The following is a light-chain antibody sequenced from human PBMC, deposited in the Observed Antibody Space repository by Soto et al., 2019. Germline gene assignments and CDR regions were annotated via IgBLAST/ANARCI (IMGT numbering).Light chain of an antibody. J-gene: IGKJ2*01. CDR1: QSVSSSF. CDR2: GAS. V-gene: IGKV3-20*01. CDR3: QPYGSSPPMYT. Sequence: VLTQSPGTLSLSPGERATLSCRASQSVSSSFLAWYQQRPGQAPRLLIYGASTRATGIPDRFSGSGSGTDFTLSISRLEPEDFAVYHCQPYGSSPPMYTLGQGTKLEIK.